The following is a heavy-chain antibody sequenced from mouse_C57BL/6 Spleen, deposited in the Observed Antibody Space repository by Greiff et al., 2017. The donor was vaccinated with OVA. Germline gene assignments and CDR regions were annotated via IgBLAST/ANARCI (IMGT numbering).Heavy chain of an antibody. J-gene: IGHJ4*01. CDR2: ISSGGSYT. V-gene: IGHV5-6*01. D-gene: IGHD1-1*01. Sequence: EVQLVESGGDLVKPGGSLKLSCAASGFTFSSYGMSWVRQTPDKRLEWVATISSGGSYTYYPDSVKGRFTISRDNAKNTLYLQMSSLKSEDTAMYYCAKNGMYYYGRSYDYYAMDYWGQGASVTVSS. CDR3: AKNGMYYYGRSYDYYAMDY. CDR1: GFTFSSYG.